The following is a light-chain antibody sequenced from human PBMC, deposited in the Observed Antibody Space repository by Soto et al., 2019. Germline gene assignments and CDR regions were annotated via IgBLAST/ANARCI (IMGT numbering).Light chain of an antibody. J-gene: IGKJ1*01. CDR3: QQYGSSGT. CDR1: QSVSNNY. V-gene: IGKV3-20*01. Sequence: MVLTRSPRTQAVSPGERATLSCRASQSVSNNYLAWYQQKPGQAPRLLIYGASNRATGIPDRFSGSGSGTDFTLTISRLEPEDFAVYYCQQYGSSGTFGQGTKVDIK. CDR2: GAS.